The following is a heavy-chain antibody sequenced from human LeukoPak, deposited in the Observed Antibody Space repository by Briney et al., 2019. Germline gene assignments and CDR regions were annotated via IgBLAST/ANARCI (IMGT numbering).Heavy chain of an antibody. CDR2: ISHSGST. V-gene: IGHV4-34*01. Sequence: SETLSLTCAVYGGSFSGYYWSWIRQPPGKGLEWIGEISHSGSTNYNPSLKSRVTISVDTSKNQFSLKLSSVTAADTAVYYCARVGGLGYCSSTSCYNWFDPWGQGTLVTVSS. CDR3: ARVGGLGYCSSTSCYNWFDP. D-gene: IGHD2-2*01. J-gene: IGHJ5*02. CDR1: GGSFSGYY.